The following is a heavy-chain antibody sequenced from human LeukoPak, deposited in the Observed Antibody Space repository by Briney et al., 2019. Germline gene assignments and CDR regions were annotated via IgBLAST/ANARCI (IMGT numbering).Heavy chain of an antibody. CDR1: GGSISSYY. CDR3: ARSSGYGSFDY. J-gene: IGHJ4*02. Sequence: LSETLSLTCTVSGGSISSYYWSWIRQPPGKGLEWIGYIYYSGSTNYNPSLKSRVTISVDTSKNQFSLKLSSVTAADTAVYYCARSSGYGSFDYWGQGTLVTVSS. V-gene: IGHV4-59*12. CDR2: IYYSGST. D-gene: IGHD5-12*01.